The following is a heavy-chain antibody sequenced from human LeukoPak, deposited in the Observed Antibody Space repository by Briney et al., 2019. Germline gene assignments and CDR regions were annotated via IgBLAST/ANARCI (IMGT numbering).Heavy chain of an antibody. Sequence: ASVKVSCKASGYTFSSYHVHWVRQAPGQGLEWMGKITPSDGSTTYARNFQDRVIMTRDTSSSTVYMQLSSLRSEDTAVYYCARDSYGSDYWGQGTLVTVSS. D-gene: IGHD5-18*01. J-gene: IGHJ4*02. CDR1: GYTFSSYH. CDR2: ITPSDGST. CDR3: ARDSYGSDY. V-gene: IGHV1-46*01.